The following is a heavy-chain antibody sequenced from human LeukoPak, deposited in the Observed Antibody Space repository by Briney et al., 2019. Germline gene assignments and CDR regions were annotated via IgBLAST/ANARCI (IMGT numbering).Heavy chain of an antibody. V-gene: IGHV4-59*08. J-gene: IGHJ6*03. CDR1: GGSISSYY. CDR2: IYYSGST. Sequence: SETLSLTCTVSGGSISSYYWSWIRQPPGRGLEWMWYIYYSGSTNYNPSLKSRVTISVDTSKNQFSLKLSSVTAADTAVYYCASSTTKAYYYYYMDVWGKGTTVTVSS. D-gene: IGHD4-11*01. CDR3: ASSTTKAYYYYYMDV.